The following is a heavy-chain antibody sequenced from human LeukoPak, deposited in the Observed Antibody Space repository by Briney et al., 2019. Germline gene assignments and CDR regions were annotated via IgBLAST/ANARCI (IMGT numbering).Heavy chain of an antibody. CDR3: ARGPGAAGTSWYFDL. CDR1: GGSISSYY. D-gene: IGHD6-13*01. J-gene: IGHJ2*01. Sequence: PSETLSLTCTVSGGSISSYYWSWIRQPAGKGLEWIGRISTSGSTHYNPSLKSRVTMSVDMSKNQFSLKLSSVTAADTAVYYCARGPGAAGTSWYFDLWGRGTLVTVSS. CDR2: ISTSGST. V-gene: IGHV4-4*07.